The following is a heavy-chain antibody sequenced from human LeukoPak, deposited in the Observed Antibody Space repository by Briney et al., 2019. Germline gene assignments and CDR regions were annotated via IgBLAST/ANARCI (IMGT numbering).Heavy chain of an antibody. D-gene: IGHD6-19*01. CDR1: GGTFSSYA. CDR2: IIPILGTA. CDR3: ARDRVSSGWYWFDP. V-gene: IGHV1-69*13. Sequence: SVKVSCKASGGTFSSYAISWVRQAPGQGLEWMGGIIPILGTANYAQKFQGRVTITADESSSTAYMELSSLRSEDTAVYYCARDRVSSGWYWFDPWGQGTLVTVSS. J-gene: IGHJ5*02.